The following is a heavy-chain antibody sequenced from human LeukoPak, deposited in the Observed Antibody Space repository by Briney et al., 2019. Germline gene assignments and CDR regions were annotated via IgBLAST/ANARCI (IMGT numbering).Heavy chain of an antibody. Sequence: PGGSLRLSCAASGFTFSSYSMNWVRQAPGKGLEWVSYISSSSSTIYYADSVKGRFTISRDNAKNSLYLQMNSLRAEDTAVYYCARVPYHYDSSGYSDYWGQGTLVTVSS. CDR1: GFTFSSYS. CDR3: ARVPYHYDSSGYSDY. D-gene: IGHD3-22*01. J-gene: IGHJ4*02. V-gene: IGHV3-48*01. CDR2: ISSSSSTI.